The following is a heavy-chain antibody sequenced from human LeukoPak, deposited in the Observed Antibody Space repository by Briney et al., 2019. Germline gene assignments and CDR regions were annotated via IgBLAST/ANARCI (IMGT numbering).Heavy chain of an antibody. D-gene: IGHD3-10*01. Sequence: PSETLSLTCDVSGGSILISDYYWAWIRQPPGKGLEWIGNIYYSGSAYYTPSLKSRVTLSVDTSKNQFSLKLSSVTAADTAVYYCASRVSGKPYGSGSYYNEPSIDYWGQGTLVTVSS. CDR2: IYYSGSA. J-gene: IGHJ4*02. CDR1: GGSILISDYY. CDR3: ASRVSGKPYGSGSYYNEPSIDY. V-gene: IGHV4-39*01.